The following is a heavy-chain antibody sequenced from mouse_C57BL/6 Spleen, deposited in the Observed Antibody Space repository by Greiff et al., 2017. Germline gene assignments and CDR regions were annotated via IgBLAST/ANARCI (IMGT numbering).Heavy chain of an antibody. CDR1: GGRGGGGE. CDR2: ISNGGGST. J-gene: IGHJ1*03. V-gene: IGHV5-12*01. Sequence: DVHLVESGGGLGKRGGSGKIAWGEEGGRGGGGERGGGCGTPGERLEWVADISNGGGSTYYPDTVKGRFTISRDNAKNTLYLQMSRLKSEDTAMYYCASRGDGSSLKYFDVWGTGTTVTVSS. CDR3: ASRGDGSSLKYFDV. D-gene: IGHD1-1*01.